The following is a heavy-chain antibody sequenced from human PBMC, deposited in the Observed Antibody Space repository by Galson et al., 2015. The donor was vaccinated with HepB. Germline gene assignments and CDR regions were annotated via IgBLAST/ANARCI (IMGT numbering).Heavy chain of an antibody. Sequence: SLRLSCAASGFTLSSYAIRWVRQAPGQGLEWVSAISASGGSAYYADSVKGRFTISRDNSKNTVDLQMNSLRAEDTAIYYCARASSSYFDLWGRGTLVTVSS. CDR2: ISASGGSA. D-gene: IGHD3-10*01. V-gene: IGHV3-23*01. CDR1: GFTLSSYA. CDR3: ARASSSYFDL. J-gene: IGHJ2*01.